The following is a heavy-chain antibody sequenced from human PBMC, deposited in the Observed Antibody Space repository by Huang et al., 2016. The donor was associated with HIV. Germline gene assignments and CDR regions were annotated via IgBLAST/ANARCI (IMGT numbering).Heavy chain of an antibody. J-gene: IGHJ4*02. CDR1: GGSVTGVNYY. CDR2: ISYDEKT. Sequence: QLRLQESGPGLVKPSETLSLTCAVSGGSVTGVNYYWGWIRQPPGTGLAWIGYISYDEKTYCSPSLKSRATMSVDASRNQFSLNLSSVAAADTAVYYCARRASGGFIVTYFFDYWGQGTLVAVSS. CDR3: ARRASGGFIVTYFFDY. D-gene: IGHD3-16*02. V-gene: IGHV4-39*01.